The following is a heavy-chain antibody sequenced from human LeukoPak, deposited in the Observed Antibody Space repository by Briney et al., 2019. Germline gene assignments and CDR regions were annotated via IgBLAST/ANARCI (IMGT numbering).Heavy chain of an antibody. V-gene: IGHV1-69*05. CDR2: IIPIFGTE. J-gene: IGHJ4*02. CDR1: GGTFSSYA. D-gene: IGHD3-22*01. Sequence: SVKVSCKASGGTFSSYAISWVRQAPGQGLEWMGRIIPIFGTENYAQKFQGRVTITTDESTSTAYMELSSLRSEDTAVYYCAIGENYYDSSGYSPDYWGQGTLVTVSS. CDR3: AIGENYYDSSGYSPDY.